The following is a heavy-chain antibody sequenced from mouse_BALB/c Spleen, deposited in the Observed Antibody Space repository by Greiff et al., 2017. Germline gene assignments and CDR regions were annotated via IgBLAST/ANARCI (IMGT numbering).Heavy chain of an antibody. D-gene: IGHD1-1*01. CDR2: IYPGNVNT. V-gene: IGHV1S56*01. Sequence: VQLQQSGPELVKPGASVRISCKASGYTFTSYYIHWVKQRPGQGLEWIGWIYPGNVNTKYNEKFKGKATLTADKSSSTAYMQLSSLTSEDSAVYFCARLGYYYGSSYDDYWGQGTTLTVSS. J-gene: IGHJ2*01. CDR3: ARLGYYYGSSYDDY. CDR1: GYTFTSYY.